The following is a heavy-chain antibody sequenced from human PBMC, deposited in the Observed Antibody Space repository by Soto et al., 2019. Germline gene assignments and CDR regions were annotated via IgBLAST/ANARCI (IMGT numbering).Heavy chain of an antibody. J-gene: IGHJ4*02. D-gene: IGHD5-18*01. CDR3: ARARGYSWNFDY. CDR1: GGSLSSGGYS. V-gene: IGHV4-30-2*01. CDR2: IYHSGST. Sequence: TLSLTCAVSGGSLSSGGYSWSWIRQPPGKCLEWIGYIYHSGSTYYKPSLKSRVTIXXXRXXXXXSLXLXXVTXADTAVYYCARARGYSWNFDYWGQGTLVTVSS.